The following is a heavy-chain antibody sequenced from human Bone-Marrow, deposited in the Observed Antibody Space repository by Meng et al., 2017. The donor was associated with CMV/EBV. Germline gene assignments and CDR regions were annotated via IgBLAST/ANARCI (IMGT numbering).Heavy chain of an antibody. CDR3: ARDRYNWDFDY. J-gene: IGHJ4*02. V-gene: IGHV1-18*01. D-gene: IGHD1-1*01. CDR1: GYTFINFG. CDR2: ISTYNGNT. Sequence: ASVKVSCKASGYTFINFGFSWVRQVPGQGLQWMGWISTYNGNTNYAQRLQGRVTLTTDTSTSTDYMELRSMRSDDTAVYYCARDRYNWDFDYWGQGTLVTVSS.